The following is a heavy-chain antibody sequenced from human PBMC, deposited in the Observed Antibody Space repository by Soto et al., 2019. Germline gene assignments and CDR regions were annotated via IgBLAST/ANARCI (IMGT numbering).Heavy chain of an antibody. Sequence: QVQVVQSGVEVRRPGSSVKVSCTASGDTFKNCVISWVRQAPGQGLELMGGIIPLFGTTDFAQRFQGRLTITTDESTTTAYMELSRLRSEDTATYYCAAELGFGKLSVVWGQGTTVIVSS. CDR1: GDTFKNCV. J-gene: IGHJ6*02. D-gene: IGHD3-10*01. CDR3: AAELGFGKLSVV. V-gene: IGHV1-69*01. CDR2: IIPLFGTT.